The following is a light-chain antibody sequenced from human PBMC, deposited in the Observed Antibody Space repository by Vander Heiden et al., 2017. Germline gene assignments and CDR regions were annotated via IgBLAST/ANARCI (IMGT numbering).Light chain of an antibody. CDR3: SSYTSSSLL. CDR2: EVS. CDR1: SSDVGSYNR. Sequence: QSALTQPPSVSGSPGQSVTISCTGTSSDVGSYNRVSWYQQPPGTAPKLMIYEVSNRTSGVPDRFSGSKSGNTASLTISGLQAEDEADYYCSSYTSSSLLFGGGTKLTVL. J-gene: IGLJ2*01. V-gene: IGLV2-18*02.